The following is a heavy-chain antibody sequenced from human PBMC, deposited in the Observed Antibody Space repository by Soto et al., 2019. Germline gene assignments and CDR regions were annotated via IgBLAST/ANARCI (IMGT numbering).Heavy chain of an antibody. V-gene: IGHV1-18*01. D-gene: IGHD3-16*01. CDR3: ARDIDYDVDY. CDR2: INAYNGHT. CDR1: GYTFTNYG. J-gene: IGHJ4*02. Sequence: QVQLVQSGVEVEKPGASVKVSCKTSGYTFTNYGVSWVRQAPGQGLEWVGWINAYNGHTNYAQNFQGRVTITTDTSTTTAYMDLRSLKSDDTAVYYCARDIDYDVDYWGQGTLVTVSS.